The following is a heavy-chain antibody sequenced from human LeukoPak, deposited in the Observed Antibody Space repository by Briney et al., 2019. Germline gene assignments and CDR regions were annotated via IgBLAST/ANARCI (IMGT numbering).Heavy chain of an antibody. J-gene: IGHJ4*02. D-gene: IGHD2-21*02. CDR1: GGSISSYY. V-gene: IGHV4-59*08. CDR2: IYYSGST. CDR3: ARHLYCGSDCYTFDY. Sequence: PSVALSLTCTVSGGSISSYYWSWIRQPPGKGLEWIGYIYYSGSTNFNPSLKSRVTISVDTSKNQFSLKLSSVTAADTAVYYCARHLYCGSDCYTFDYWGQGTLVTVSS.